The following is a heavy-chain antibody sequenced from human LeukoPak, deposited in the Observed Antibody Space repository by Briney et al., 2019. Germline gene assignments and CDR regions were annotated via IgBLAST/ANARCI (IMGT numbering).Heavy chain of an antibody. V-gene: IGHV3-30*04. Sequence: GGSLRLSCAASGFIFSSYAVHWVRQAPGKGLEWVAVISYDGSNKYYADSVKGRFTISRDNSKNTLYLQVNSLRAEDTAVYYCANTRGYGYYFNYWGQGTLVTVSS. CDR1: GFIFSSYA. D-gene: IGHD2-15*01. J-gene: IGHJ4*02. CDR3: ANTRGYGYYFNY. CDR2: ISYDGSNK.